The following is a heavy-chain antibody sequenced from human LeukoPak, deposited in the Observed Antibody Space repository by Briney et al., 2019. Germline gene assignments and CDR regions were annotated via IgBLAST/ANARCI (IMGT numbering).Heavy chain of an antibody. J-gene: IGHJ4*02. CDR3: ASHPGVAAADY. D-gene: IGHD2-15*01. CDR2: IYYSGST. V-gene: IGHV4-59*08. CDR1: GGSISDYY. Sequence: SETLSLTCTVSGGSISDYYRSWIRQPPGKGLEWIGYIYYSGSTNYNPSLKSRVTVSADTSKNQISLKLTSVTAADTAVYYCASHPGVAAADYWGQGTLVTVSS.